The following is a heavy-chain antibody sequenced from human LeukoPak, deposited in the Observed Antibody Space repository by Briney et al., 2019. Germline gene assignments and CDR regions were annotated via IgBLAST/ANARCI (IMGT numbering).Heavy chain of an antibody. J-gene: IGHJ4*02. V-gene: IGHV3-48*03. CDR2: ISSSGRTT. D-gene: IGHD4-11*01. Sequence: GGSLRLSCAASGFTFSSYEMRWVRQAPGKGLEWVSYISSSGRTTYYADSVKGRFTISRDNAKNSLYLQMNSLRAEDTAVYYCARVFYGMTTYFDYWGQGTLVTVSS. CDR1: GFTFSSYE. CDR3: ARVFYGMTTYFDY.